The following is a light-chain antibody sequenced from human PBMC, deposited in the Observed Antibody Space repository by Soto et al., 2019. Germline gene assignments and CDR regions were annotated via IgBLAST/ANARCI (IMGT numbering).Light chain of an antibody. V-gene: IGKV1-17*03. CDR1: QGLNNY. Sequence: DIQMTQSPSAMSASVGDTVTITCRASQGLNNYLAWFQQKPGKVPKRLIYTVSSLQSGVPSRFSGSGSGTEFTLTISSLQPEDFATYYCLQHHSYPLSFGPGTKVDLK. CDR3: LQHHSYPLS. J-gene: IGKJ3*01. CDR2: TVS.